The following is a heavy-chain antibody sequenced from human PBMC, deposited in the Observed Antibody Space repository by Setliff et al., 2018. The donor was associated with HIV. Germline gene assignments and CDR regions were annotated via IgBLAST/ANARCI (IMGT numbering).Heavy chain of an antibody. V-gene: IGHV1-18*01. Sequence: ASVKVSCKASGYSFTNYGISWVRQAPGQGLEWMGWISSYNDNTNYALNLQGRVTMTTDTSTSTAYMELRSLRTDDTAVYYCARDDVGYCSGGSCYHLFDTFDIWGQGTVVTVAS. J-gene: IGHJ3*02. CDR2: ISSYNDNT. CDR1: GYSFTNYG. D-gene: IGHD2-15*01. CDR3: ARDDVGYCSGGSCYHLFDTFDI.